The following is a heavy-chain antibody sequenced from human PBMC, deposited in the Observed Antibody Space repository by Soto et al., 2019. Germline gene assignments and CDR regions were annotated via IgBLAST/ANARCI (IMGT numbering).Heavy chain of an antibody. V-gene: IGHV3-23*01. D-gene: IGHD3-3*01. J-gene: IGHJ4*02. CDR1: GFTFSSYA. CDR2: ISGSDDST. CDR3: AKRSSSFTCDS. Sequence: EVQLLESGGGLVQPGESLRLSCAASGFTFSSYAMSWVRHAPGKGLEWVSVISGSDDSTYYADSVKGRFTISRDNSKNTLYLQMNSLRVEDTAIYYCAKRSSSFTCDSWGQGTLVTVSS.